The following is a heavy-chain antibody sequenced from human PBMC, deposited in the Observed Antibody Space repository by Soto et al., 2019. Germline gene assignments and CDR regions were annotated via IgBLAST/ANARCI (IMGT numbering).Heavy chain of an antibody. D-gene: IGHD6-6*01. V-gene: IGHV3-15*01. J-gene: IGHJ4*02. Sequence: GGSLRLSCAASGFTFSNAWMSWVRQAPGKGLEWVGRIKSKTDGGTTDYDAPVKGRFTISRDDSKNTLYLQMNSLKTEDTAVYYCTTEYSSSRHFDYWGQGTLVTVSS. CDR1: GFTFSNAW. CDR2: IKSKTDGGTT. CDR3: TTEYSSSRHFDY.